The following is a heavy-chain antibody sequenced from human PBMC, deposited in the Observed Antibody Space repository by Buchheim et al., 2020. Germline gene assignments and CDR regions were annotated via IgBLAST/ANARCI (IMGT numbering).Heavy chain of an antibody. J-gene: IGHJ2*01. CDR3: ATDTITMIVVAFSNWYFDL. D-gene: IGHD3-22*01. CDR1: GLTFSSYA. V-gene: IGHV3-23*01. Sequence: EVQLLESGGGLVQPGGSLRLSCAASGLTFSSYAMSWVRQAPGKGLEWVSAISGSGGSTYYADPVKGRFTISRDNSKNTVSLQMISLRGEDTAVYYCATDTITMIVVAFSNWYFDLWGRGTL. CDR2: ISGSGGST.